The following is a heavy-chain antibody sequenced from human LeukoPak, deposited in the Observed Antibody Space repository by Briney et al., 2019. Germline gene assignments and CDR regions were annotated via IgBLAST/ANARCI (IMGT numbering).Heavy chain of an antibody. J-gene: IGHJ4*02. Sequence: PSETLSLTCAVYGGSFSGYYWSWIRQPPGKGLEWIGEINHSGSTNYNPSLKSRVTISVDTSKNQFSLKLSSVTAADTAVYYCARVGGSSWYNYPTRAGFDYWGQGTLVTVSS. D-gene: IGHD6-13*01. V-gene: IGHV4-34*01. CDR1: GGSFSGYY. CDR3: ARVGGSSWYNYPTRAGFDY. CDR2: INHSGST.